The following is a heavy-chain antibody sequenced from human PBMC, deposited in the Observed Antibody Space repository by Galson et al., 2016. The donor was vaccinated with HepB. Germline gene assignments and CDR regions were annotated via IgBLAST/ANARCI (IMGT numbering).Heavy chain of an antibody. J-gene: IGHJ6*02. V-gene: IGHV3-23*01. CDR3: ARGTGGKYYYGMDV. Sequence: SLRLSCAASGFIFSTYAMSWVRQAPGKGLEWVSAISGSGDSTYYADSVKGRFTISRDNSKNTLYLQMNSLRGEDTAVYYCARGTGGKYYYGMDVWGQGTTVTVPS. CDR1: GFIFSTYA. D-gene: IGHD2-8*02. CDR2: ISGSGDST.